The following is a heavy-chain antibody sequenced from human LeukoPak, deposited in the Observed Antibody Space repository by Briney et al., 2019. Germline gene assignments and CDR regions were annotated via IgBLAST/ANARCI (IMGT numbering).Heavy chain of an antibody. Sequence: PGGSLRLSCAASRFTFSSYEMNWVRQAPGKGLEWVSYISSSGSTIYYADSVKGRFTISRDNAKNSLYLQMNSLRAEDTAVYYCARGSGDYGVNSYFDYWGQGTLVNVAS. V-gene: IGHV3-48*03. CDR1: RFTFSSYE. D-gene: IGHD4-23*01. CDR2: ISSSGSTI. J-gene: IGHJ4*02. CDR3: ARGSGDYGVNSYFDY.